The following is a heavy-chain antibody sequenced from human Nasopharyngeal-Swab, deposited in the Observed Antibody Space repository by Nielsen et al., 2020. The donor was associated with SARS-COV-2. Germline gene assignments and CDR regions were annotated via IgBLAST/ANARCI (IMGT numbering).Heavy chain of an antibody. CDR3: ARTPLRWGGYYYGMDV. D-gene: IGHD4-23*01. V-gene: IGHV3-30-3*01. CDR1: GFTFSSYA. Sequence: GGSLRLSCAASGFTFSSYAMHWVRQAPGKGLEWVAVISYDGSNKYYADSVKGRFTISRDNSKNTLYLQMNSLRAEDTAVYYCARTPLRWGGYYYGMDVWGQGTTVTVSS. CDR2: ISYDGSNK. J-gene: IGHJ6*02.